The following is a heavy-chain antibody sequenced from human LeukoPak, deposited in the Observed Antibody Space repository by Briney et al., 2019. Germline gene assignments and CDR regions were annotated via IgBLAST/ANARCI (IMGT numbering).Heavy chain of an antibody. V-gene: IGHV3-7*01. CDR2: IKQDGSEK. CDR1: GFTFSSYC. D-gene: IGHD2-21*01. Sequence: GGSLRLSCAASGFTFSSYCMSWVRQAPGKGLEWVANIKQDGSEKYYVDSVKGRFTISRDNAKNSLYLQMNRLRAEDTAVYYCARDLEGHICYFDYWGQGTLVTVSS. J-gene: IGHJ4*02. CDR3: ARDLEGHICYFDY.